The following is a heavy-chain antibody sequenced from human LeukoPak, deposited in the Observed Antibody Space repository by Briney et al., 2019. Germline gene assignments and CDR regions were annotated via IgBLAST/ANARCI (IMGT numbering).Heavy chain of an antibody. D-gene: IGHD6-6*01. CDR3: ARGYSSSSPGDY. CDR2: ISSSSSYI. J-gene: IGHJ4*02. V-gene: IGHV3-21*01. CDR1: GFTISSYS. Sequence: GGSLRLSCAASGFTISSYSMNWVRQAPGKGLEWVSSISSSSSYIYYADSVKGRFTISRDNAKNSLYLQMNSLRAEDLAVYYCARGYSSSSPGDYWGQGTLVTVSS.